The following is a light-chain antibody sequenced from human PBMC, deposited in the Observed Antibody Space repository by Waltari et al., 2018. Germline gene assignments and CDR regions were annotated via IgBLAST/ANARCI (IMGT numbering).Light chain of an antibody. CDR1: SSDVGAYDH. CDR2: EVN. CDR3: VSHGGANNFWV. V-gene: IGLV2-8*01. J-gene: IGLJ3*02. Sequence: QSALTQPPSASGSPGQSVTISCTGTSSDVGAYDHVSWYQQHPHKAPKLLIYEVNRRPAGVPDLFSCAKSGNTASLTVSGLQADDEAHYYCVSHGGANNFWVFGGGTMLTVL.